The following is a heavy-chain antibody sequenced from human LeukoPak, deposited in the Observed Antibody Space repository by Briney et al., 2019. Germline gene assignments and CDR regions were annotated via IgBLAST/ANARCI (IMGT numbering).Heavy chain of an antibody. Sequence: GGSLRLSCAASGFTFSRYWMHWVRQAPGEGLVWVARSNTDGRTTTYADSVKGRFTISRDNAKNLLYLQMNNLRAEDTAVHYCARIEDRDAAFDSWGQGTLVTVSS. V-gene: IGHV3-74*01. J-gene: IGHJ4*02. CDR3: ARIEDRDAAFDS. CDR2: SNTDGRTT. D-gene: IGHD2-2*01. CDR1: GFTFSRYW.